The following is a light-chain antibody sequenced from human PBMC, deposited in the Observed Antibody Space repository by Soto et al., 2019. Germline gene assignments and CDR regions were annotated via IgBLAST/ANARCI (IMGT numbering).Light chain of an antibody. CDR3: AAWDDSLTAVL. CDR2: NND. J-gene: IGLJ3*02. V-gene: IGLV1-44*01. Sequence: VLTQPPSASGTPGQSVTISCSGSSSNIGSNTVNWYQQLSGAAPKLLIHNNDQRPSGVPDRFSGSKSDTSASLAISGLQSADEADYYCAAWDDSLTAVLFGGGTKLTVL. CDR1: SSNIGSNT.